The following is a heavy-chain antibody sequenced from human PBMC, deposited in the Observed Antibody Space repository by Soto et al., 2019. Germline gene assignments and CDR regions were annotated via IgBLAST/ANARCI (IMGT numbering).Heavy chain of an antibody. D-gene: IGHD3-22*01. CDR2: ILSSDEK. J-gene: IGHJ6*03. CDR1: GFSLRNARMG. Sequence: QVTLKESGPVLVKPTETLTLTCAVSGFSLRNARMGVSWIRQPPGKALEWLAHILSSDEKSYNTSLKGRVTLSKDTSKSQVVLTMTYVHPVDTATYFCARMLAVNYYYYYVDVWGEGTTVTVSS. V-gene: IGHV2-26*01. CDR3: ARMLAVNYYYYYVDV.